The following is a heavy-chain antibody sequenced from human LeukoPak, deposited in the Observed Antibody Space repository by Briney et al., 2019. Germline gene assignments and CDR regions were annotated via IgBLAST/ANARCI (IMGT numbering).Heavy chain of an antibody. J-gene: IGHJ6*02. Sequence: VSVKVSCKASGYTFTSYAMHWVRQAPGQRLEWMGWINAGNGNTKYSQKFQGRVTITRDTSASTAYMELSSLRSEDTAVYYCARIQGASGLYYYYYYGMDVWGQGTTVTVSS. D-gene: IGHD1-1*01. CDR2: INAGNGNT. V-gene: IGHV1-3*01. CDR3: ARIQGASGLYYYYYYGMDV. CDR1: GYTFTSYA.